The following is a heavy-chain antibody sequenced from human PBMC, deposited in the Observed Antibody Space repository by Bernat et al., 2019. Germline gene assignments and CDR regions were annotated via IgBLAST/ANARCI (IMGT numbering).Heavy chain of an antibody. Sequence: EVQLVESGGGLVQPGGSLRLSCAASGFTVSSNYMSWVRQAPGKGLEWVSVIYSGGSTYYADSVKGRFTISRDNSKNTLYLQMNSPRAEDTAVYYCARWGVWELLFYYYGMDVWGQGTTVTVSS. D-gene: IGHD1-26*01. J-gene: IGHJ6*02. CDR3: ARWGVWELLFYYYGMDV. CDR2: IYSGGST. CDR1: GFTVSSNY. V-gene: IGHV3-66*01.